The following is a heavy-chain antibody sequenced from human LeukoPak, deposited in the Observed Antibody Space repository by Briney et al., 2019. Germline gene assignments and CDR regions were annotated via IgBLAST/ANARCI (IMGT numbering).Heavy chain of an antibody. CDR3: ARAHESGYSYGYIYYYYYMDV. D-gene: IGHD5-18*01. J-gene: IGHJ6*03. CDR2: IIPIFGTA. V-gene: IGHV1-69*06. CDR1: GGTFSSYA. Sequence: GASVKVSCKASGGTFSSYAISWVRQAPGQGLEWMGGIIPIFGTANYAQKFQGRVTITADKSTSTAYMELSSLRSEDTAVYYCARAHESGYSYGYIYYYYYMDVWGKGTTVTVSS.